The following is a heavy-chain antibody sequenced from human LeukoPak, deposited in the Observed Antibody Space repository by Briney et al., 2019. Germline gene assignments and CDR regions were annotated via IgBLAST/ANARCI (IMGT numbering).Heavy chain of an antibody. CDR3: ATGSSRYYYYMDV. CDR1: GGSIRSNSYY. D-gene: IGHD3-10*01. CDR2: IYFSGNT. J-gene: IGHJ6*03. V-gene: IGHV4-39*01. Sequence: SETLSLTCTVSGGSIRSNSYYWGWIRQPPGKGLEWIGSIYFSGNTYYNPSLKSRVTITVDTSKNQFSLKLSSVTAADTAVYYWATGSSRYYYYMDVWGKGTTVTVSS.